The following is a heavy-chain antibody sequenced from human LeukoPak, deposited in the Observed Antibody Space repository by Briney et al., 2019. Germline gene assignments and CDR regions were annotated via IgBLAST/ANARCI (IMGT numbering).Heavy chain of an antibody. J-gene: IGHJ5*02. CDR2: IYATGST. V-gene: IGHV4-4*09. Sequence: PSETLSLTCTVSGGSISSYYWSWIRQPPGKGLEWIGYIYATGSTNYNPSLKSRVTISVDTSKNRFSLNLGSVTAADTAVYYCARHGSVRSPLGPWGQGTLVTVSS. D-gene: IGHD3-10*01. CDR3: ARHGSVRSPLGP. CDR1: GGSISSYY.